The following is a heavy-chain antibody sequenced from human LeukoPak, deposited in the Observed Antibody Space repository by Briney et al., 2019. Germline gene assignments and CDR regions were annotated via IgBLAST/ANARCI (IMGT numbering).Heavy chain of an antibody. CDR3: ARRAYDFWSGSPRYYYYYYMDV. D-gene: IGHD3-3*01. Sequence: NPSETLSLTCTVSGGSISSYYWSWIRQPPGKGLEWIGYIYTSGSTNYNPSLKSRVTISVDTSKNQSSLKLSSVTAADTAVYYCARRAYDFWSGSPRYYYYYYMDVWGKGTTVTVSS. CDR2: IYTSGST. J-gene: IGHJ6*03. V-gene: IGHV4-4*09. CDR1: GGSISSYY.